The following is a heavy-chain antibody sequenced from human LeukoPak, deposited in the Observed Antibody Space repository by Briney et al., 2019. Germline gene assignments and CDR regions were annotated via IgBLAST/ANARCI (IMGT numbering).Heavy chain of an antibody. J-gene: IGHJ4*02. CDR3: AGSYYDILGAFDY. D-gene: IGHD3-9*01. V-gene: IGHV1-69*13. CDR2: IIPIFGTA. Sequence: SVKVSCKASGGTFSSYAISWVRQAPGQGLEWMGGIIPIFGTANYAQKFQGRVTITADESTSTAYMELSSLRSEDTAVYYCAGSYYDILGAFDYWGQGTLVTVSS. CDR1: GGTFSSYA.